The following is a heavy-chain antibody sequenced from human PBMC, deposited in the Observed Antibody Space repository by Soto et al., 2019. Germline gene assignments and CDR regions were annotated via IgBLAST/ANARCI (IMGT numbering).Heavy chain of an antibody. J-gene: IGHJ5*02. Sequence: QITLKESGPTLVKPTQTLTLTCTFSGFSLSTSGVGVGWIRQPPGKALEWLALIYWDDDKRYSPSLKSRLTTTKDTSKNQVVLTMTNMDPVDTATYYCAHRQGYCSGGSCYSNWFDPWGQGTLVTVSS. CDR3: AHRQGYCSGGSCYSNWFDP. D-gene: IGHD2-15*01. CDR2: IYWDDDK. V-gene: IGHV2-5*02. CDR1: GFSLSTSGVG.